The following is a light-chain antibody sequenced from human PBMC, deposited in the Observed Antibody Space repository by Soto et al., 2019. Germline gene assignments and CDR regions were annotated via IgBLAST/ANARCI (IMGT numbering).Light chain of an antibody. CDR2: AGS. V-gene: IGKV1-39*01. J-gene: IGKJ1*01. Sequence: DIQMTQSPSSLYASVGDIVTITCRASQTVSKYLNWYQHKPGEAPKLLIYAGSALHSGVPSRFSGSGAGTYFTLTITSLQPEDFASYYCQQSYSTPGTFGQGTKVEI. CDR1: QTVSKY. CDR3: QQSYSTPGT.